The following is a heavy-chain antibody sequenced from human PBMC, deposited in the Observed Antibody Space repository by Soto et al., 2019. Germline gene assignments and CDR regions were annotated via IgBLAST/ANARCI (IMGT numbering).Heavy chain of an antibody. Sequence: XETRALTCAVHGWSFSGYYWTWIRQPPGKGLEWIGDINHSGSTNYNSSLKSRVTISVDTSKNQLSLKLRSVTAADTAVYYCAREEVPQWFTRGYYGMDVWGQGTTVTVSS. D-gene: IGHD2-2*01. CDR3: AREEVPQWFTRGYYGMDV. V-gene: IGHV4-34*01. J-gene: IGHJ6*02. CDR1: GWSFSGYY. CDR2: INHSGST.